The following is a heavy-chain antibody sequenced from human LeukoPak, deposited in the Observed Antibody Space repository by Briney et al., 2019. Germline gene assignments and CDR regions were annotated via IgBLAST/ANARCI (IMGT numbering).Heavy chain of an antibody. D-gene: IGHD6-13*01. V-gene: IGHV4-4*02. CDR3: ARVPYSSSWPGFDP. Sequence: SETLSLTCAVSGGSISSSNWWSWVRQPPGKGLEWIGEIYRSGSTNYNPSLKSRVTISVDKSKNQFSLKLSSVTAADTAVYYCARVPYSSSWPGFDPWGQGTLVTVSS. J-gene: IGHJ5*02. CDR1: GGSISSSNW. CDR2: IYRSGST.